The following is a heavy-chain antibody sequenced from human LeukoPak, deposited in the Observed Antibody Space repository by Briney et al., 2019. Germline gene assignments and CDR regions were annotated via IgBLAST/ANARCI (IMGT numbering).Heavy chain of an antibody. CDR2: ISWNSGSI. Sequence: GGSLRLSCAASGFPFDDYAMHWVRQAPGKGLEWVSGISWNSGSIGYADSVKGRFTISRDNAKNSLYLQMNSLRAEDTALYYCAKDIAAAGTGWYFDLWGRGTLVTVSS. J-gene: IGHJ2*01. V-gene: IGHV3-9*01. CDR3: AKDIAAAGTGWYFDL. D-gene: IGHD6-13*01. CDR1: GFPFDDYA.